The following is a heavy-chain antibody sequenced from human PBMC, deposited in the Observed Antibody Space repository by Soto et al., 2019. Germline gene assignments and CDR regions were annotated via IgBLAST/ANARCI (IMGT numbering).Heavy chain of an antibody. Sequence: SETLSLTCTVSGGSISSGGYYWSWICQHPGKSKEWIGYIYYSGSTYYNPSLKSRVTISVDTSKNQFSLKLSSVTAADTAVYYCSRDSVGYCSGGSCYSWDYWGQGTLVTVSS. D-gene: IGHD2-15*01. J-gene: IGHJ4*02. V-gene: IGHV4-31*03. CDR1: GGSISSGGYY. CDR3: SRDSVGYCSGGSCYSWDY. CDR2: IYYSGST.